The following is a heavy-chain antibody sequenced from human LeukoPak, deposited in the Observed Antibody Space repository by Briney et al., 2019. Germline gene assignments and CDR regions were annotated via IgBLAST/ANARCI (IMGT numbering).Heavy chain of an antibody. J-gene: IGHJ4*02. CDR3: ARDSLSYYDYVWGSYRSAYFDY. CDR2: TYYRSKWYN. CDR1: GDSVSSNSAA. D-gene: IGHD3-16*02. Sequence: SQTLSLTCAISGDSVSSNSAAWHWIRQSPSRGLEWLGRTYYRSKWYNDYAVSVKSRITINPDTSKNQFSLQLNSVTPEDTAVYYCARDSLSYYDYVWGSYRSAYFDYWGQGTLVTVSS. V-gene: IGHV6-1*01.